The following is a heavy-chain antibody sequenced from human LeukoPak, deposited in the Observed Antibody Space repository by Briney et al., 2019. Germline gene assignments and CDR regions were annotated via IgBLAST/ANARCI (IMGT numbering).Heavy chain of an antibody. Sequence: KPSETLSLTCAVSGYSISSGYYWGWIRQPPGKGLEWIGSIYHSGSTYYNPSLKSRVTISVDTSKNQFSLKLSSVTAADTAVYYCARDFLRQWLSWGQGTLLTVSS. CDR2: IYHSGST. J-gene: IGHJ4*02. CDR3: ARDFLRQWLS. CDR1: GYSISSGYY. V-gene: IGHV4-38-2*01. D-gene: IGHD6-19*01.